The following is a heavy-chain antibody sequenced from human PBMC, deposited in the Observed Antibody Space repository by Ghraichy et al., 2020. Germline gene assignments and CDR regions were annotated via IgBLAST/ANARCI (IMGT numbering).Heavy chain of an antibody. J-gene: IGHJ4*02. CDR1: GFTFSSFA. CDR2: ISFDGRNT. V-gene: IGHV3-33*05. CDR3: ARDRTIFGEVLVQIQRPDH. D-gene: IGHD3-3*01. Sequence: GESLNISCEASGFTFSSFAIHWVRQAPGKGLEWLAVISFDGRNTYYADSVKGRFTISRDNSKDTLYLQMSSLRPEDTAVYYCARDRTIFGEVLVQIQRPDHWGQGTQVTVSS.